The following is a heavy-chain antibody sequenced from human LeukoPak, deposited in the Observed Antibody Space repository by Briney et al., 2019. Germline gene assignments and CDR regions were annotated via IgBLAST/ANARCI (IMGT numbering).Heavy chain of an antibody. CDR1: GFTFSAYN. CDR2: ISGRDGST. V-gene: IGHV3-23*01. Sequence: GGSLRLSCAASGFTFSAYNMNWVRRTPGKGLEWVSNISGRDGSTYYADSVKGRFTISRDNSENTLYLQMNSLRAEDTAVYYCAKSGLNRFDYWGQGTLVTVSS. CDR3: AKSGLNRFDY. J-gene: IGHJ4*02. D-gene: IGHD2-15*01.